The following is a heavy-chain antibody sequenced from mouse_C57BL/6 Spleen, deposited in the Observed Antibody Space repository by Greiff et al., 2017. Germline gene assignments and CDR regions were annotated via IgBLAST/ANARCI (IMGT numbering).Heavy chain of an antibody. D-gene: IGHD2-4*01. J-gene: IGHJ2*01. V-gene: IGHV1-7*01. Sequence: QVQLKQSGAELAKPGASVKLSCKASGYTFTSYWMHWVKQRPGQGLEWIGYINPSSGYTKYNQKFKDKATLTADKSSSTAYMQLSSLTYEDSAVYYCARLNYDYEGKDYFDYWGQGTTLTVSS. CDR2: INPSSGYT. CDR1: GYTFTSYW. CDR3: ARLNYDYEGKDYFDY.